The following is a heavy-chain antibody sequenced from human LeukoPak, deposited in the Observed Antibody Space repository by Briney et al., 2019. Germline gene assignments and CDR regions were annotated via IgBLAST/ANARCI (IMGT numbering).Heavy chain of an antibody. Sequence: GSLRLSCAASGFTVSSNYMSWIRQPAGKGLEWIGRIYTSGSTNYNPSLKSRVTMSVDTSKNQFSLKLSSVTAADTAVYYCARAGGVWYSNLDYWGQGTLVTVSS. V-gene: IGHV4-4*07. D-gene: IGHD4-11*01. J-gene: IGHJ4*02. CDR3: ARAGGVWYSNLDY. CDR2: IYTSGST. CDR1: GFTVSSNY.